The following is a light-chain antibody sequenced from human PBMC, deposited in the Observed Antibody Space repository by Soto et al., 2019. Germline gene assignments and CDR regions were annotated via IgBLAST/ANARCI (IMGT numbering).Light chain of an antibody. CDR1: SSDVGNSNV. CDR2: EVS. V-gene: IGLV2-23*02. J-gene: IGLJ2*01. Sequence: QSALTQPASVSGSPGQSINISCTGASSDVGNSNVVSWYQQHPDKAPKLVIYEVSKRPSGVSDRFSGSKSGNTASLTISGLQAEDEADYYCCSYAGSSTLVFGGGTKLTV. CDR3: CSYAGSSTLV.